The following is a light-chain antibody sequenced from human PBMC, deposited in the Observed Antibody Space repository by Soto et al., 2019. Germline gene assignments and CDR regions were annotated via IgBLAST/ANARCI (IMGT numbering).Light chain of an antibody. Sequence: DIQMTQSPSSLSSSVGDRVTISCRASQGISTYLNWYQQKPGRAPKLLIYGASTLQHGVPSRFSASGSGTEFTPTISSLQSEDFATYYCQQSSDSKTFGQGTKVDIK. J-gene: IGKJ1*01. CDR2: GAS. V-gene: IGKV1-39*01. CDR3: QQSSDSKT. CDR1: QGISTY.